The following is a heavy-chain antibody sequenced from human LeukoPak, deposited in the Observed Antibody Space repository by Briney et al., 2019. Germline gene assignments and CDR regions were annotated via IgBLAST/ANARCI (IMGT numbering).Heavy chain of an antibody. D-gene: IGHD6-19*01. J-gene: IGHJ4*02. Sequence: GGSLRLSCAASGVMFPSYWMTWVRQAPGKGLEWVANIKQDGSEKYYVDSVKGRFTISRDNSKNSLYLQMSSLRIEDTALYYCAKDRGDFSGWFFWGQGTLVTVSS. CDR3: AKDRGDFSGWFF. CDR1: GVMFPSYW. CDR2: IKQDGSEK. V-gene: IGHV3-7*05.